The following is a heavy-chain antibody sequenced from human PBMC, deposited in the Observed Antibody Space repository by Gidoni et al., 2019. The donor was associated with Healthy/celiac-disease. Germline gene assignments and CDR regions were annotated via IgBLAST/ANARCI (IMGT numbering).Heavy chain of an antibody. CDR2: IYYSGST. Sequence: QLQLQESGPGLVKPSETLSLTCTVSGGSISSSSYYWGWIRQPPGKGLEWIGSIYYSGSTSYNPSLKSRVTISVDTSKNQFSLKLSSVTAADTAVYYCARSYGSGSGWFDPWGQGTLVTVSS. J-gene: IGHJ5*02. D-gene: IGHD3-10*01. V-gene: IGHV4-39*01. CDR3: ARSYGSGSGWFDP. CDR1: GGSISSSSYY.